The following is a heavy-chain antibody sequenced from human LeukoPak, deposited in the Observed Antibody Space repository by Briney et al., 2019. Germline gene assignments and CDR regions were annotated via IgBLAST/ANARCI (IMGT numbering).Heavy chain of an antibody. D-gene: IGHD2-2*01. CDR3: AREEIVVVPAAISYYYYYMDV. CDR1: GFTFSSYS. Sequence: PGGSLRLSCAASGFTFSSYSINWVRQAPGKGLEWVSSISSSSSYVYYADSVKGRFTISRDNAKNSLYLQMNSLRAEDTAVYYCAREEIVVVPAAISYYYYYMDVWGKGTTVTVSS. CDR2: ISSSSSYV. V-gene: IGHV3-21*01. J-gene: IGHJ6*03.